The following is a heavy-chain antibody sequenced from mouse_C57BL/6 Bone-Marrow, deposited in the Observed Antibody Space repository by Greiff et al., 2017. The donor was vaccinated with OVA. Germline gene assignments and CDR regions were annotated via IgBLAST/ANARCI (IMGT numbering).Heavy chain of an antibody. CDR2: IDPSDSEN. Sequence: QVQLKQPGAELVRPGSSVKLSCKASGYTFTSYWMHWVKQRPIQGLEWIGNIDPSDSENHYTQKFKDKATLTVDKSSSTAYMQLSSLTSEDSAVYYCARSPYGYIPTFCAYWGQGTLVTVSA. J-gene: IGHJ3*01. D-gene: IGHD2-2*01. CDR1: GYTFTSYW. CDR3: ARSPYGYIPTFCAY. V-gene: IGHV1-52*01.